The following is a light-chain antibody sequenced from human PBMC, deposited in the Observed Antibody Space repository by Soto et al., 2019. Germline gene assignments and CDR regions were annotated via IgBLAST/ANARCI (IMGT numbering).Light chain of an antibody. CDR1: QSISSW. V-gene: IGKV1-5*03. CDR2: KAS. J-gene: IGKJ2*01. CDR3: QQYNSFSYT. Sequence: DIPMTQSPPTLSASVGDRVTITCRASQSISSWLAWYQQKPGKAPKLLIYKASSLESGVPSRFSGSGSGTEFTLTISSLQPDDFATYYCQQYNSFSYTFGQGTKLEI.